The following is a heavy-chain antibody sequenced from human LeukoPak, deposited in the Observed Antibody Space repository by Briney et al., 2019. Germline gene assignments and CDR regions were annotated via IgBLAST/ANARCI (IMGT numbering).Heavy chain of an antibody. CDR3: ATVSYYYDSSGYPGYFQH. D-gene: IGHD3-22*01. V-gene: IGHV1-24*01. J-gene: IGHJ1*01. Sequence: ASVKVSCKVSGYTLTELSIHWVRQAPAKGLEWMGGFDPEDGETIYAQRFQGRVTMTEDTSTDTAYMELSSLRSEDAAVYYCATVSYYYDSSGYPGYFQHWGQGTLVTVSS. CDR2: FDPEDGET. CDR1: GYTLTELS.